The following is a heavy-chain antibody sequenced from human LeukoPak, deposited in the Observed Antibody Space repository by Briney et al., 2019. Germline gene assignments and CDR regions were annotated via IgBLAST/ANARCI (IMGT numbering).Heavy chain of an antibody. V-gene: IGHV4-4*07. D-gene: IGHD2-2*02. CDR2: VYTSGGT. Sequence: PSETLSLTCTVSGGSISSYYWSWIRQPAGKGLEWIGRVYTSGGTNYNPSLKSRVTMSLDTSKKQFSLKLSSVTDADTAVYYCATARYCSSTSCYRGDWFDPWGQGTRVTVSS. J-gene: IGHJ5*02. CDR3: ATARYCSSTSCYRGDWFDP. CDR1: GGSISSYY.